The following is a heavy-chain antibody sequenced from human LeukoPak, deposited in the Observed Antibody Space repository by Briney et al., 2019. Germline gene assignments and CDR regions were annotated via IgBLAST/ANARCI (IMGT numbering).Heavy chain of an antibody. V-gene: IGHV3-23*01. CDR2: ISGSGGLT. CDR1: GFPFNSYV. CDR3: AKASEAIVVVVAARVVYFDY. J-gene: IGHJ4*02. Sequence: GGSLRLSCAASGFPFNSYVMTWVRQAPGKGLEWVSVISGSGGLTYHADSVEGRFTISRDNSKNTLYLQMNSLRAEDTAVYYCAKASEAIVVVVAARVVYFDYWGQGTLVTVSS. D-gene: IGHD2-15*01.